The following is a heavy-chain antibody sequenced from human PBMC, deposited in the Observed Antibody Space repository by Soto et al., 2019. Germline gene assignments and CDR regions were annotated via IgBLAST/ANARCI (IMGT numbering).Heavy chain of an antibody. V-gene: IGHV1-8*01. CDR3: ARARSGYDLDFDY. CDR1: GYTFTSYD. CDR2: MNPNSGNT. J-gene: IGHJ4*02. Sequence: VKVSCKASGYTFTSYDINWVRQATGQGLEWMGWMNPNSGNTGYAQKFQGRVTMTRNTSISTAYLELSSLRSEDTAMYYCARARSGYDLDFDYWGQGTLVTVSS. D-gene: IGHD5-12*01.